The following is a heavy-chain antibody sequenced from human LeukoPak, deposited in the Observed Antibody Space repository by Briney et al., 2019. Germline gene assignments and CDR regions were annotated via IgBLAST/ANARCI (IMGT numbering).Heavy chain of an antibody. CDR1: GFTFSNAW. CDR2: IKSKTDGGTT. D-gene: IGHD5-18*01. V-gene: IGHV3-15*01. Sequence: PGGSLRLSCAASGFTFSNAWMSWVRQAPGKGLEWVGRIKSKTDGGTTDYAAPVKGRFSISRDDSTNTLYLQTNSLKTEDTAVYYCAKAGRGTDMVFDYWGQGTLVTVSS. J-gene: IGHJ4*02. CDR3: AKAGRGTDMVFDY.